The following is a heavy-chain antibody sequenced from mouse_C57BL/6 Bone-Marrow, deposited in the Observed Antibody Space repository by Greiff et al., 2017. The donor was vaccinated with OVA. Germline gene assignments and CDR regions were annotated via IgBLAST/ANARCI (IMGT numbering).Heavy chain of an antibody. CDR3: ARGGYSTYYAMDY. CDR2: ISYDGSN. CDR1: GYSITSGYY. J-gene: IGHJ4*01. Sequence: EVKLEESGPGLVKPSQSLSLTCSVTGYSITSGYYWNWIRQFPGNKLEWMGYISYDGSNNYNPSLKNRISITRDTSKNQFFLKLNSVTTEDTATYYCARGGYSTYYAMDYWGQGTSVTVSS. D-gene: IGHD2-5*01. V-gene: IGHV3-6*01.